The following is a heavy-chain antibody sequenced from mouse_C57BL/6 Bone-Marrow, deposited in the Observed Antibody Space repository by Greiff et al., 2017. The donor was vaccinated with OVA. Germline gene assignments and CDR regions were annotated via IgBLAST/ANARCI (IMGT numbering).Heavy chain of an antibody. CDR1: GYTFTVYY. D-gene: IGHD2-3*01. V-gene: IGHV1-77*01. Sequence: QVQLQESGAELVKPGASVTISCKASGYTFTVYYINWVKQRPGQGLEWIGELGPGRGSTYYNEKFKGKATLTADKSSSTAYMLLSSMTSEDSAVYFCAIDGYYVGYAMDYWGKGTSVTVSS. CDR3: AIDGYYVGYAMDY. J-gene: IGHJ4*01. CDR2: LGPGRGST.